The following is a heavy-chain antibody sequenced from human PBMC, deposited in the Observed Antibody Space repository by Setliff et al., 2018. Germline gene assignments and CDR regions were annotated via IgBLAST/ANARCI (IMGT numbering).Heavy chain of an antibody. CDR3: ASDVFPYHYEGAFDI. Sequence: ASVKVSCKVSGYTLTELSMHWVRQAPGKGLEWMGGFDPEDGETIYAQKFQGRVTMTEDTSTDTAYMELSSLRSEDTAGYYCASDVFPYHYEGAFDIWGQGTMVTVSS. V-gene: IGHV1-24*01. J-gene: IGHJ3*02. CDR1: GYTLTELS. CDR2: FDPEDGET. D-gene: IGHD3-22*01.